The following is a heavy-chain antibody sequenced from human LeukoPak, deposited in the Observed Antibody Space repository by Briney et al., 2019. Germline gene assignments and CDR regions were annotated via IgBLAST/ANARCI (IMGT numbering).Heavy chain of an antibody. J-gene: IGHJ4*02. CDR2: IKQDGSET. Sequence: PGGSLRLSCAASGFTFSSYAMSWVRQSPRKGLEWVANIKQDGSETYYVDSVKGRFTIFRDNARNSLYLQMNILRPEYTAVYYCARDKGDYDTSGSLFVFGGQGTLVTVSS. CDR3: ARDKGDYDTSGSLFVF. CDR1: GFTFSSYA. V-gene: IGHV3-7*03. D-gene: IGHD3-22*01.